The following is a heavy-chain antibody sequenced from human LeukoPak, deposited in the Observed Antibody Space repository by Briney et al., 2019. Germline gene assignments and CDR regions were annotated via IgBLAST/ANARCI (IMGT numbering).Heavy chain of an antibody. D-gene: IGHD2-21*01. V-gene: IGHV3-9*01. CDR1: GFTFDDYA. CDR2: ISWNSGSI. CDR3: AKDLRGESDAFDI. Sequence: GRSLRLSCAASGFTFDDYAMHWVRRAPGKGLEWVSGISWNSGSIGYADSVKGRFTISRDNAKNSLYLQMNSLRAEDTALYYCAKDLRGESDAFDIWGQGTMVTVSS. J-gene: IGHJ3*02.